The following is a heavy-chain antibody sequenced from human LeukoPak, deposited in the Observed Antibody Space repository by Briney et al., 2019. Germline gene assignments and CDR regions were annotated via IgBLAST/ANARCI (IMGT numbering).Heavy chain of an antibody. J-gene: IGHJ5*02. CDR1: GYTFTSYD. Sequence: ASVKVSCKASGYTFTSYDINWVRQATGQGLEWMGWMNPNSGNTGYAQKFQGRVTMTRDTSISTAYMELSRLRSDDTAVYYCARVGYSSSWYVLNWFDPWGQGTLVTVSS. CDR2: MNPNSGNT. CDR3: ARVGYSSSWYVLNWFDP. V-gene: IGHV1-8*01. D-gene: IGHD6-13*01.